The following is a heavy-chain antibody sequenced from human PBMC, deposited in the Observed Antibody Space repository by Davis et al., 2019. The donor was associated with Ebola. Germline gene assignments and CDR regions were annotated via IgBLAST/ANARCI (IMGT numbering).Heavy chain of an antibody. CDR3: ARANPRWLQFDC. CDR2: IWYDGSNK. D-gene: IGHD5-24*01. Sequence: GESLKISCAASGFTFSSYGMHWVRQAPGKGLEWVAVIWYDGSNKYYADSVKGRFTISRDNSKNTLYLQMNSLRAEDTAVYYCARANPRWLQFDCWGQGTLVTVSS. J-gene: IGHJ5*01. V-gene: IGHV3-33*08. CDR1: GFTFSSYG.